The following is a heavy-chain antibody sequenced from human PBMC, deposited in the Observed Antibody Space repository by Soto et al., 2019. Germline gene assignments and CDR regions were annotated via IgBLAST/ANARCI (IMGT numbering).Heavy chain of an antibody. V-gene: IGHV3-30-3*01. J-gene: IGHJ4*02. CDR2: ISYDGSNK. CDR1: GFTFSSYA. Sequence: LRLSCAASGFTFSSYAMHWVRQAPGKGLEWVAVISYDGSNKYYADSVKGRFTISRDNSKNTLYLQMNSLRAEDTAVYYCARDKTYYYDSSGYYWFDYWGQGTLVTVSS. CDR3: ARDKTYYYDSSGYYWFDY. D-gene: IGHD3-22*01.